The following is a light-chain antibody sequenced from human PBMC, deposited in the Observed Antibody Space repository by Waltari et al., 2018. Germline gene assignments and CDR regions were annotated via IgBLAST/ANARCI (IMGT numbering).Light chain of an antibody. CDR3: QQYYSTPYT. CDR1: QSVLYNSNNKNY. V-gene: IGKV4-1*01. Sequence: DIVMTQSPDSLAVSLGERATIHRKSSQSVLYNSNNKNYLAWNQQKPGQPPRLLIYWASSRESGVPDRFSGSGSGTDFTLTISSLQAEDVAVYYCQQYYSTPYTFGQGTKLEIK. J-gene: IGKJ2*01. CDR2: WAS.